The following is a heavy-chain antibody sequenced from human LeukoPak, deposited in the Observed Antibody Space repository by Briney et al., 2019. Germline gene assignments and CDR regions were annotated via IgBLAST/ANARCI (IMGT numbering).Heavy chain of an antibody. Sequence: GGSLRLSCAASEFIFSRYAMHWVRQAPGKGLEWVAILSYDDTNEYYADSVAGRFTISRDNSKNTLYLQMNSLRPDDTAVYYCARDRRDGNNLAFHFDYWGQGTLVTVPS. CDR3: ARDRRDGNNLAFHFDY. V-gene: IGHV3-30*04. D-gene: IGHD5-24*01. CDR1: EFIFSRYA. CDR2: LSYDDTNE. J-gene: IGHJ4*02.